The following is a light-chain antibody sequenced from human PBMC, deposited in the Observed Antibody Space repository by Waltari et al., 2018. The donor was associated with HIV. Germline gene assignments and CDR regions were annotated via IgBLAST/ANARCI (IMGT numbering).Light chain of an antibody. J-gene: IGLJ2*01. Sequence: SYVLTQPPSVSVAPGQTARITCGGNNIGSKSVHWYQQKPGQAPVLVVYDDSDRPSGIHGRFSGPNSGNTATLTSSRVEAGDEADYYCQVWDSSSDHVVFGGGTKLTVL. CDR2: DDS. V-gene: IGLV3-21*02. CDR1: NIGSKS. CDR3: QVWDSSSDHVV.